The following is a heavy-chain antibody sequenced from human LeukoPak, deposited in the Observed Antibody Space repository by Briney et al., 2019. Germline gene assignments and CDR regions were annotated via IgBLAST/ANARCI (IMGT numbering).Heavy chain of an antibody. V-gene: IGHV3-21*01. CDR3: ARAFASNSPMDV. CDR2: ISISSSYI. J-gene: IGHJ6*02. Sequence: VRQAPGKGLEWVSSISISSSYIYYADSVKGRFTISRDNAKNSLYLQMNSLRAEDTAVYYCARAFASNSPMDVWGQGTTVTVSS. D-gene: IGHD1-1*01.